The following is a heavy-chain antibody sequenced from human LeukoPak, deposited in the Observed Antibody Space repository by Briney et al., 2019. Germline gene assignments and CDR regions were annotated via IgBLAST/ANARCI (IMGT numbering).Heavy chain of an antibody. J-gene: IGHJ4*02. Sequence: GGSLRLSCAASGFTFSSYSMNWVRQAPGKGLEWVSSISSSSSYIYYADSVKGRFTISRDNAKNSLYLQMNSLRAEDTAVYYCARGGGLYCSSTSCYQFDYWGQGTLVTVSS. CDR2: ISSSSSYI. D-gene: IGHD2-2*01. CDR3: ARGGGLYCSSTSCYQFDY. CDR1: GFTFSSYS. V-gene: IGHV3-21*01.